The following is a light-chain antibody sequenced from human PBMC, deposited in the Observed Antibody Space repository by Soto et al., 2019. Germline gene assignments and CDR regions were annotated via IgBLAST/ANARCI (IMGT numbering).Light chain of an antibody. CDR1: SSNIGAGYD. J-gene: IGLJ1*01. Sequence: QPVLTQPPSVSGAPGQRVTISCTGSSSNIGAGYDVHWYQQLPGTAPKLLIYGDSNRPSVVPDRFSGSKSGTSASLAITGLQAEDEADYYCQSYDSSLSAYVFGPGTKLTVL. CDR2: GDS. V-gene: IGLV1-40*01. CDR3: QSYDSSLSAYV.